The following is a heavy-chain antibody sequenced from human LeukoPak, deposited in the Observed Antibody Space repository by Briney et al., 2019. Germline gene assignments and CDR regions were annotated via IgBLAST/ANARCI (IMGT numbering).Heavy chain of an antibody. V-gene: IGHV3-48*01. CDR3: ARDPDYYDSSGYPAPYYFDY. Sequence: PGGSLRLSCAASGFTFSSYSMNWVRQAPGEGLEWVSYISSSSSTIYYADSVKGRFTISRDNAKNSLYLQMNSLRAEDTAVYYCARDPDYYDSSGYPAPYYFDYWGQGTLVTVSS. J-gene: IGHJ4*02. D-gene: IGHD3-22*01. CDR2: ISSSSSTI. CDR1: GFTFSSYS.